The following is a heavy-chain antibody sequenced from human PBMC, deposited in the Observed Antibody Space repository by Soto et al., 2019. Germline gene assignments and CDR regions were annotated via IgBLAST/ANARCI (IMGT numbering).Heavy chain of an antibody. D-gene: IGHD3-3*01. CDR1: GYSFTSYW. J-gene: IGHJ6*02. V-gene: IGHV5-51*01. CDR2: IYPGDSDT. CDR3: ARQRFLEDPADRYYYYYGMDV. Sequence: GESLKISCKGSGYSFTSYWIGWVRQMSGKGLEWMGIIYPGDSDTRYSPSFQGQVTISADKSISTAYLQWSSLKASDTAMYYCARQRFLEDPADRYYYYYGMDVWGQGTTVTVSS.